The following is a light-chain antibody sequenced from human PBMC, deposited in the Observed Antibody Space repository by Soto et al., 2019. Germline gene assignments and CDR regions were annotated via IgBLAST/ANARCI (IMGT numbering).Light chain of an antibody. CDR2: DAS. CDR1: QSVSSY. J-gene: IGKJ2*01. CDR3: QQRSNWPGT. Sequence: EIVMTQSPATLSVSPGERATLSCRASQSVSSYLAWYQQKPGQAPRLLIYDASNRATGIPARFSGSGSGTDFTLTISSLEPEDFAVYYCQQRSNWPGTFGQGTKLEIK. V-gene: IGKV3-11*01.